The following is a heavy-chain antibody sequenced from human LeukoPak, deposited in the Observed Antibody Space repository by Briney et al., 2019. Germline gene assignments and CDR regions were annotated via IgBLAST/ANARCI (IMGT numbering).Heavy chain of an antibody. CDR1: GGTFSSYA. CDR2: IIPILGIA. CDR3: ARDGYHYYGSGRPFDP. D-gene: IGHD3-10*01. Sequence: SVTVSCKASGGTFSSYAISWVRQAPGQGLEWMGRIIPILGIANYAQKFQGRVTITADKSTSTAYMELSSLRSEDTAVYYCARDGYHYYGSGRPFDPWGQGTLVTVSS. J-gene: IGHJ5*02. V-gene: IGHV1-69*04.